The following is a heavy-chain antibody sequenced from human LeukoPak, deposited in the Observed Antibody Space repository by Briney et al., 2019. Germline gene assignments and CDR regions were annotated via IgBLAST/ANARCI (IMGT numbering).Heavy chain of an antibody. D-gene: IGHD3-22*01. V-gene: IGHV1-69*05. Sequence: APVKVSCKASGGTFSSYAISWVRQAPGQGLERMGRIIPIFGTANYAQKFQGRVTITTDESTSTAYMELSSLRSEDTAVYYCARTLYDSSGYYYGYEGFWGQGTLVTVSS. CDR2: IIPIFGTA. CDR3: ARTLYDSSGYYYGYEGF. J-gene: IGHJ4*02. CDR1: GGTFSSYA.